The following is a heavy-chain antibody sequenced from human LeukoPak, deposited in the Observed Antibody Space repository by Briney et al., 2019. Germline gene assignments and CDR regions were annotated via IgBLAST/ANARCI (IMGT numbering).Heavy chain of an antibody. V-gene: IGHV4-59*01. CDR3: ARSLLWFGENDY. D-gene: IGHD3-10*01. CDR2: ISYSGST. Sequence: SETLSLTCTVSGGSISSYYWGWIRQPPGKGLEWIGSISYSGSTNYNSSLKSRVTISVDTSKNQFSLRLSSVTAADTAVYYCARSLLWFGENDYWGQGTLVTVSS. J-gene: IGHJ4*02. CDR1: GGSISSYY.